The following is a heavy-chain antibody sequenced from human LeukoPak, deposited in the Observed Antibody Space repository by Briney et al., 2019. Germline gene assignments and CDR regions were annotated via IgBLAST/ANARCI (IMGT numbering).Heavy chain of an antibody. V-gene: IGHV4-30-4*01. CDR2: IFSSGST. J-gene: IGHJ4*02. CDR3: ARAKDHAGNLDY. Sequence: PSQTLSLTCTVSGGSISSGDYYWSWIRQPPGKGLEWIGHIFSSGSTYYNPSLKSRVTISADTSKNHFSLRLSSVTDAGTAVYFCARAKDHAGNLDYWGQGTLVTVSS. D-gene: IGHD4-23*01. CDR1: GGSISSGDYY.